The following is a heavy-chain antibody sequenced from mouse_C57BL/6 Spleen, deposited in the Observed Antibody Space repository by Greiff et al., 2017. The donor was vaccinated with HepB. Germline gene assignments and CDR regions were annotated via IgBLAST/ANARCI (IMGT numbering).Heavy chain of an antibody. CDR3: ARSASYGNYYYAMDY. CDR1: GYTFTDYY. D-gene: IGHD2-1*01. V-gene: IGHV1-19*01. J-gene: IGHJ4*01. Sequence: DVQLQESGPVLVKPGASVKMSCKASGYTFTDYYMNWVKQSHGKSLEWIGVINPYNGGTSYNQKFKGKATLTVDKSSSTAYMELNSLTSEDSAVYYCARSASYGNYYYAMDYWGQGTSVTVSS. CDR2: INPYNGGT.